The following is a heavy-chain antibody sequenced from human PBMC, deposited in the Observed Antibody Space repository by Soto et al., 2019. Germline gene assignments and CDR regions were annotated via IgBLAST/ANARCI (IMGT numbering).Heavy chain of an antibody. Sequence: ASVKVSCKASGGTFSSYAISWVRQAPGQGLEWMGGIIPIFGTANYAQKFQGRVTITADESTSTAYMELSSLRSEDTAVYYCARDKIVVVPAAPYYYYGMDVWGQGTTVTVSS. D-gene: IGHD2-2*01. CDR1: GGTFSSYA. V-gene: IGHV1-69*13. CDR2: IIPIFGTA. J-gene: IGHJ6*02. CDR3: ARDKIVVVPAAPYYYYGMDV.